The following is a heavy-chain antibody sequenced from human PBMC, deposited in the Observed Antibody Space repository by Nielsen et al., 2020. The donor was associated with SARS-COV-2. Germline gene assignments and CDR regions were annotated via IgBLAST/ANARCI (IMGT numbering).Heavy chain of an antibody. J-gene: IGHJ6*02. CDR3: ARGGRYCSSTSCPTGAGYYYYYYGMDV. D-gene: IGHD2-2*01. CDR2: INPNSGGT. CDR1: GYTFTGYY. Sequence: ASVKVSCKASGYTFTGYYMHWVRQAPGQGLEWMGRINPNSGGTNYAQKFQGRVTMTRDTSISTAYMELSSLRSEDTAVYYCARGGRYCSSTSCPTGAGYYYYYYGMDVWGQGTTVTVSS. V-gene: IGHV1-2*06.